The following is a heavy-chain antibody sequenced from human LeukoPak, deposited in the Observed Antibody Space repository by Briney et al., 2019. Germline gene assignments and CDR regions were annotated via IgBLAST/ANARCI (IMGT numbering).Heavy chain of an antibody. J-gene: IGHJ4*03. D-gene: IGHD6-6*01. CDR1: GESLRAYF. CDR3: ATRSSTLAAARCFDD. Sequence: SETPSLTCAVHGESLRAYFWSWIRQAPAKGLEGIGEIDHRGSSNYNPPLKSRATISVDTSKNHFALSLTSGTAADTAVYYCATRSSTLAAARCFDDWGQGTVVTVSS. CDR2: IDHRGSS. V-gene: IGHV4-34*01.